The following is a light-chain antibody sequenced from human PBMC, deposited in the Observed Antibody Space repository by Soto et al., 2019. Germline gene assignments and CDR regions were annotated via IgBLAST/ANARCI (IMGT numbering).Light chain of an antibody. CDR1: RSIAGY. V-gene: IGKV1-39*01. CDR3: QQTYGTPRT. Sequence: IQVTQSPSSLSASVGDRVNITCRASRSIAGYLNWYHQKLRKAPNLLVYAASRLHGGVPPRFSGSGSGTDFTLTVSGLLPEDFGTYYCQQTYGTPRTFGQGTRVEVK. J-gene: IGKJ1*01. CDR2: AAS.